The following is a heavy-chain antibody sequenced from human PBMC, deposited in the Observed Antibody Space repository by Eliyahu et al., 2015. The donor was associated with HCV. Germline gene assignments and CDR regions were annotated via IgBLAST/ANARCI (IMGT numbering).Heavy chain of an antibody. Sequence: QVQLVQSGAEVKKPGASXKVSCXASGYNFRSYGFSWVRQAXGQGLEWMGWISAYNGDTNYAQKFRGRVTMTTDSSTNTADMELRSLTSEDTAVYYCVRSPNAYFDYWGQGAQVTVSS. CDR2: ISAYNGDT. V-gene: IGHV1-18*01. J-gene: IGHJ4*02. CDR3: VRSPNAYFDY. CDR1: GYNFRSYG. D-gene: IGHD4/OR15-4a*01.